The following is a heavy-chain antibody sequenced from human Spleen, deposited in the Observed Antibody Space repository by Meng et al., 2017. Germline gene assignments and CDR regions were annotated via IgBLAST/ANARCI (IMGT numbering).Heavy chain of an antibody. V-gene: IGHV3-13*01. J-gene: IGHJ6*02. Sequence: GESLKISCAASGFTFSSYDMHWVRQATGKGLEWVSAIGTAGDTYYPGSVKGRFTISRDNAKNSLYLQMNSLRAEDTAVYYCARDLSNEGSYIYYGMDVWGQGTMVTVSS. CDR2: IGTAGDT. CDR3: ARDLSNEGSYIYYGMDV. CDR1: GFTFSSYD. D-gene: IGHD1-26*01.